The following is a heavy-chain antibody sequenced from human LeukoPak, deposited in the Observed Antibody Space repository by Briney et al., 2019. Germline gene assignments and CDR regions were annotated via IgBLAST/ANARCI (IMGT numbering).Heavy chain of an antibody. J-gene: IGHJ4*02. D-gene: IGHD3-22*01. CDR1: GGSISSYY. CDR3: ARQYYYDSSGYFDY. V-gene: IGHV4-59*08. Sequence: SETLSLTCTVSGGSISSYYWSWIRQPPGKGLEWIGYIYYSGSTNYNPSLKSRVTISVDTSKNQFSLKPSSVTAADTAVYYCARQYYYDSSGYFDYWGQGTLVTVSS. CDR2: IYYSGST.